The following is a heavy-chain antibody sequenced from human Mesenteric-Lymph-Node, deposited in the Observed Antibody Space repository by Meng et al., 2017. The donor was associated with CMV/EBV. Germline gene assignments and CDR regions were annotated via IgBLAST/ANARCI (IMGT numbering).Heavy chain of an antibody. Sequence: GESLKISCAASGFTFSTYAMHWVRQAPGKGLEWVSSISGSTSSDTYYADSVGGRFSISRDNSKNTVFLHLSSLRAEDTAIYYCARALRGYAYPRDAFGIWGQGTMVTVSS. D-gene: IGHD5-18*01. CDR2: ISGSTSSDT. CDR3: ARALRGYAYPRDAFGI. CDR1: GFTFSTYA. J-gene: IGHJ3*02. V-gene: IGHV3-23*01.